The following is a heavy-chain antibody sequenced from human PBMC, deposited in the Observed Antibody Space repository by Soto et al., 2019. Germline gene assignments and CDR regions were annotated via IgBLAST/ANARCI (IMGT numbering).Heavy chain of an antibody. V-gene: IGHV4-30-4*01. CDR3: ARQYGGSYADY. CDR1: GVSITSSDSY. D-gene: IGHD1-26*01. J-gene: IGHJ4*02. CDR2: INSSGRA. Sequence: LSLTCSVSGVSITSSDSYWSLIRQPPGKGLEWIGYINSSGRAYYKPSLKSRVSISVDTSKNQFSLKLSSVTAADTAVYYCARQYGGSYADYWGQGTLVTVSS.